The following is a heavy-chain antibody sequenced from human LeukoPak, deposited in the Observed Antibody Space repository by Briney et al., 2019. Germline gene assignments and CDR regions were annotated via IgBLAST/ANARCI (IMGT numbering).Heavy chain of an antibody. J-gene: IGHJ4*02. Sequence: QPGGSLRLSCAASGFTFSSYAMSWVRHARGEGLEWVSAISGSGGSTYYADCVKGRFTISRDNSKNTLYLQMNSLRAEDTAVYYCAKELLLWFGEAWGQGTLVTVSS. CDR3: AKELLLWFGEA. V-gene: IGHV3-23*01. D-gene: IGHD3-10*01. CDR2: ISGSGGST. CDR1: GFTFSSYA.